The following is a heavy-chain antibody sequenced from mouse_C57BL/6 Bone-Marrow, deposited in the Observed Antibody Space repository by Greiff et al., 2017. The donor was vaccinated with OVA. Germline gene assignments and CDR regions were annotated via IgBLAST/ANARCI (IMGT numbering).Heavy chain of an antibody. J-gene: IGHJ2*01. V-gene: IGHV3-6*01. CDR3: ALSPYYDYFFDY. CDR2: ISYDGSN. D-gene: IGHD2-10*01. Sequence: VQLQQSGPGLVKPSQSLSLTCSVTGYSITSGYYWNWIRQFPGNKLEWMGYISYDGSNNYNPSLKNRISITRDTSKNQSFLKLNSVTTEDTATDYCALSPYYDYFFDYWGQGTTLTVSS. CDR1: GYSITSGYY.